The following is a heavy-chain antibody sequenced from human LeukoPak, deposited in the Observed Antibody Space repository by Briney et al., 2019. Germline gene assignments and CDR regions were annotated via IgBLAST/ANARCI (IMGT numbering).Heavy chain of an antibody. CDR2: IYDSGRT. CDR1: GGSISSGAYY. J-gene: IGHJ4*02. V-gene: IGHV4-61*08. Sequence: PSETLSLTCTVSGGSISSGAYYWSWIRQPPGKGLEWIGYIYDSGRTNYNPSLKSRVTISVDTSKNQFSLKLTSVTAADTAVYYCARIKLGGWFPDYWGQGTLVTVSS. CDR3: ARIKLGGWFPDY. D-gene: IGHD7-27*01.